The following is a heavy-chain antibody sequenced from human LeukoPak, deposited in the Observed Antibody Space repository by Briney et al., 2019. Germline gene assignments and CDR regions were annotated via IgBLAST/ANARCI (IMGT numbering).Heavy chain of an antibody. CDR2: INHSGSI. V-gene: IGHV4-34*01. J-gene: IGHJ4*02. CDR3: ARARSGKWGFDY. Sequence: PSETLSLTCAVYGASFSGYYWSWIRQPPGRGLEWIGEINHSGSINYNPSLKSRVTISVDTSKNQFSLKLSSVTAADTAVYYCARARSGKWGFDYWGQGTLVTVSS. D-gene: IGHD1-26*01. CDR1: GASFSGYY.